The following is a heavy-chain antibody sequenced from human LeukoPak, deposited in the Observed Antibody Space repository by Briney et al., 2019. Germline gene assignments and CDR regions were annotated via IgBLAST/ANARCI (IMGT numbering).Heavy chain of an antibody. V-gene: IGHV3-48*03. D-gene: IGHD3-10*02. J-gene: IGHJ6*04. Sequence: GGSLRLSCAASGFTFSSYEMNWVRQAPGKGLEWVSYISSSGSTIYYADSVKGRFSISRDNAKNSLYLQMNSLRAEDTAVYYCAELGITMIGGVWGKGTTVTISS. CDR2: ISSSGSTI. CDR3: AELGITMIGGV. CDR1: GFTFSSYE.